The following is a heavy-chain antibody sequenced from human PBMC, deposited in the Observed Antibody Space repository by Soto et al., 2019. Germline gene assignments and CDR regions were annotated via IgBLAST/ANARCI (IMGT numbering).Heavy chain of an antibody. Sequence: SLRLSCAASGFTFSSSTMNWVRQAPGKGLEWVSSISSDSVWIYYAASVKGRLTISRDNAKNSLFLQMSSLRAEDTAVYYCASGSYGDYSDWGQGTLVTVSS. J-gene: IGHJ4*02. CDR2: ISSDSVWI. D-gene: IGHD4-17*01. CDR1: GFTFSSST. CDR3: ASGSYGDYSD. V-gene: IGHV3-21*01.